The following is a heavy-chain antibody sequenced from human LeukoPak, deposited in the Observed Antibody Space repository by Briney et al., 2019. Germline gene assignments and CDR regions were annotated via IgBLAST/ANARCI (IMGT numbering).Heavy chain of an antibody. Sequence: GGSLRLSCAASGFIFSSNYMSWVRQAPGKGLEWVSIIYSGGSTYYSDSVKGRFTISRDNSKNTLYLQMNSLRAEDTAVYYCARDAGVTWGQGTLVTVSS. CDR1: GFIFSSNY. CDR3: ARDAGVT. CDR2: IYSGGST. D-gene: IGHD3-16*02. V-gene: IGHV3-66*01. J-gene: IGHJ4*02.